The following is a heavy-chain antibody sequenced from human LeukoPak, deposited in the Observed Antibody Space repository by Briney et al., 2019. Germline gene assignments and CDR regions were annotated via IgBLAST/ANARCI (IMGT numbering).Heavy chain of an antibody. J-gene: IGHJ4*02. CDR1: GFTFSNAW. D-gene: IGHD6-19*01. CDR3: TTDVRSIAVAGRGNY. Sequence: GGSLRLACAASGFTFSNAWMSWVRQAPGKGLEWVGRIKSKTDGGTTDYAAPVKGRFTISRDDSKNTLYLQMNSLKTEDTAVYYCTTDVRSIAVAGRGNYWGQGTLVTGSS. CDR2: IKSKTDGGTT. V-gene: IGHV3-15*01.